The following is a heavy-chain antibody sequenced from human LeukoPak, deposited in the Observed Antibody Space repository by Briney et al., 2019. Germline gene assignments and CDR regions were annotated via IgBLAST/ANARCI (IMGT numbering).Heavy chain of an antibody. CDR1: GFTFSSYS. CDR3: ARDLNGYSSGWYPFDY. CDR2: ISDDSNWI. Sequence: GGSLRLSCAASGFTFSSYSMSWVRQAPGKGLEWVSSISDDSNWIYNADSVEGRFTISRDNAKNSLYLQMNSLRAEDTAVYYCARDLNGYSSGWYPFDYWGQGTLVTVSS. D-gene: IGHD6-19*01. V-gene: IGHV3-21*01. J-gene: IGHJ4*02.